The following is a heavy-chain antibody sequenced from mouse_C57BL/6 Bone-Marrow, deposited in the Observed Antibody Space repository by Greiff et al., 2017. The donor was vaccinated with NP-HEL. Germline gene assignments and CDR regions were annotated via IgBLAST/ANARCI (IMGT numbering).Heavy chain of an antibody. CDR3: AREPGEFDY. CDR2: INYDGSST. V-gene: IGHV5-16*01. Sequence: LVESEGGLVQPGSSMKLSCTASGFTFSDYYMAWVRQVPEKGLEWVANINYDGSSTYYLDSLKSRFIISRDNAKNILYLQMSRLKSEDTATYYCAREPGEFDYWGQGTTLTVSS. CDR1: GFTFSDYY. J-gene: IGHJ2*01.